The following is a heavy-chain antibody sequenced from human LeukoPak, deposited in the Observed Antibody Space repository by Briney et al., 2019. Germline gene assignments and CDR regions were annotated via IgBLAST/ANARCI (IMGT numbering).Heavy chain of an antibody. CDR1: GGSLSGYY. D-gene: IGHD2-8*02. J-gene: IGHJ3*02. CDR3: ARYWGSFDAFDI. V-gene: IGHV4-34*01. Sequence: SETLSLTCAVYGGSLSGYYWSWIRQPPGKGLEWIGEINHSGSTNYNPSLKSRVTISVDTSKNQFSLKLSSVTAADTAVYYCARYWGSFDAFDIWGQGTMVTVSS. CDR2: INHSGST.